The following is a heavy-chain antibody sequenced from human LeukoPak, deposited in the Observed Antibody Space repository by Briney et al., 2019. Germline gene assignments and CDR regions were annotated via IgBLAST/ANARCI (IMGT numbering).Heavy chain of an antibody. Sequence: GGSLRLSCAASRFTFSSYEMNWVREAPGKGLEWVSYISNGGSTIYYADSVKGRFTISRDNAKNSLYLQMNSLRAEDTAVYYCARGQQWVGNRLAFDIWGQGTMVTVSS. D-gene: IGHD6-19*01. CDR1: RFTFSSYE. CDR3: ARGQQWVGNRLAFDI. J-gene: IGHJ3*02. CDR2: ISNGGSTI. V-gene: IGHV3-48*03.